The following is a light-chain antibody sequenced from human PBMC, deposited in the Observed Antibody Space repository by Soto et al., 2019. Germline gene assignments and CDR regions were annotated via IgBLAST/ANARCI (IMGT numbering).Light chain of an antibody. CDR3: AAWGDRGTGPHVV. CDR1: SSNIGSNT. Sequence: QSVLTQPPSASGTPGQRVTISCSGSSSNIGSNTVNWYQQLPGTAPKLLIYSSDQRPSGVPDRFSGSKSGTSASLAISGLLFGDGADYYWAAWGDRGTGPHVVFGGGTKLPVL. J-gene: IGLJ2*01. V-gene: IGLV1-44*01. CDR2: SSD.